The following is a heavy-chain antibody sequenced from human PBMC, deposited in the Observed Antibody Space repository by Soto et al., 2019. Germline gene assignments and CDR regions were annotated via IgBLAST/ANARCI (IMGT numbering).Heavy chain of an antibody. J-gene: IGHJ4*02. D-gene: IGHD3-22*01. Sequence: GGSLRLSCAASGFTFSSYAMSWVRQAPGKGLEWVSAISGSGGSTYYADSVKGRFTISRDNSKNTLYLQMNSLRAEDTAVYYCAKVGPAVLNYSDSSGYYPLDYWGQGTLVTVSS. CDR1: GFTFSSYA. CDR3: AKVGPAVLNYSDSSGYYPLDY. CDR2: ISGSGGST. V-gene: IGHV3-23*01.